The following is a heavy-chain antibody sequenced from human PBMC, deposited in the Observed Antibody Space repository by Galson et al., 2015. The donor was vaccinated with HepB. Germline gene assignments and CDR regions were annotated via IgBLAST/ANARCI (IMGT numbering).Heavy chain of an antibody. CDR2: ISSSSSAI. Sequence: SLRLSCAASKFTISSYNMNWVRQAPGKGLEWVSYISSSSSAIYYADSVKGRFTISRDNAKNSLYLQMNSLRAEDTAVYYCARIEEDQWFGERLGIDYWGQGTLVTVSS. D-gene: IGHD3-10*01. CDR1: KFTISSYN. J-gene: IGHJ4*02. V-gene: IGHV3-48*01. CDR3: ARIEEDQWFGERLGIDY.